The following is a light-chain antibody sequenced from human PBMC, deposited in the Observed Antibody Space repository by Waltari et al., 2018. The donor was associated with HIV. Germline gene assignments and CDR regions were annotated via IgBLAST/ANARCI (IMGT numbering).Light chain of an antibody. Sequence: EIVLTQSPATLSLSPGERATLSCRASQSVSSYLAWYQQKPGQAPRLLIYDASNRATGIPARFSGSGSGTDFTLTISSLEPEDFAVYYCQQRSNWPPGWTFGQGTKVEIK. CDR2: DAS. CDR3: QQRSNWPPGWT. V-gene: IGKV3-11*01. CDR1: QSVSSY. J-gene: IGKJ1*01.